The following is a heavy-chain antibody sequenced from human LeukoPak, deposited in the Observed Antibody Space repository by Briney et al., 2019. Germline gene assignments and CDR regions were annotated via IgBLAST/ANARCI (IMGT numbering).Heavy chain of an antibody. V-gene: IGHV1-69*01. CDR2: IIPIFGTA. J-gene: IGHJ4*02. CDR1: GGTFSSYA. Sequence: SVKVSCKASGGTFSSYAISWVRQTPEQGLEWTGGIIPIFGTANYAQKFQGRVTITADESTSTAYMELSSLRSEDTAAYYCARDLNDFWSGYYDYWGQGTLVTVSS. D-gene: IGHD3-3*01. CDR3: ARDLNDFWSGYYDY.